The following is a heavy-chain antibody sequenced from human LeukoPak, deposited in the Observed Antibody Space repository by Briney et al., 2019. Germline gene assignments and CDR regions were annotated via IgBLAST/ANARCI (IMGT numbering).Heavy chain of an antibody. CDR3: AKDRMVRGVIIGPSYYMDV. V-gene: IGHV3-33*06. CDR2: IWYDGSNK. J-gene: IGHJ6*03. CDR1: GFTFSSYG. Sequence: GGSLRLPCAAPGFTFSSYGMHWVRQAPGKGLEWVAVIWYDGSNKYYADSVKGRFTISRDNSKNTLYLQMNSLRAEDTAVYYCAKDRMVRGVIIGPSYYMDVWGKGTTVTVSS. D-gene: IGHD3-10*01.